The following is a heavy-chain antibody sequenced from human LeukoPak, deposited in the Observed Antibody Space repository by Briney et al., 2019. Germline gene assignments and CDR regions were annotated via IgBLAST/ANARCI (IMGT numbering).Heavy chain of an antibody. V-gene: IGHV4-34*01. J-gene: IGHJ4*02. CDR1: GFTFSSYG. CDR2: INHSGST. CDR3: ARSPRPSTVVTGD. D-gene: IGHD4-23*01. Sequence: TLRLSCAASGFTFSSYGMSWVRQPPGKGLEWIGEINHSGSTNYNPSLKSRVTISVDTSKNQFSLKLSSVTAADTAVYYCARSPRPSTVVTGDWGQGTLVTV.